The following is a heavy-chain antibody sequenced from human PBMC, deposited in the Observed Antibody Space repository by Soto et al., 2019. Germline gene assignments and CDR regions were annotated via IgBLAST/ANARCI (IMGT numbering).Heavy chain of an antibody. V-gene: IGHV2-5*02. D-gene: IGHD5-12*01. CDR1: GFSLSTSGVG. CDR2: IYWDDDK. J-gene: IGHJ6*02. CDR3: AHSPAHSGYGMYYYYGMDV. Sequence: QITLKESGPTLVKPTQTLTLTCTFSGFSLSTSGVGVGWIRQPPGKALEWLALIYWDDDKRYSPSLKSRLTITKDTSKNQVVLTMTNMDPVDTATYYCAHSPAHSGYGMYYYYGMDVWGQGTTVTVSS.